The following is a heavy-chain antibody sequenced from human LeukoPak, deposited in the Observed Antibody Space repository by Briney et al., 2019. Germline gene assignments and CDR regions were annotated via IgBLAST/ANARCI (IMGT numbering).Heavy chain of an antibody. CDR1: GYTFTGYY. D-gene: IGHD2-15*01. V-gene: IGHV1-2*02. CDR2: INPNSGGT. Sequence: ASVKVSCKASGYTFTGYYMHWVRQAPGQGLEWMGWINPNSGGTNYAQKFQGRVTMTRDTSISTAYMELNRLRSDDAAFYYCARGLEDGYCSGGSCVPYYWGQGTLVTVSS. J-gene: IGHJ4*02. CDR3: ARGLEDGYCSGGSCVPYY.